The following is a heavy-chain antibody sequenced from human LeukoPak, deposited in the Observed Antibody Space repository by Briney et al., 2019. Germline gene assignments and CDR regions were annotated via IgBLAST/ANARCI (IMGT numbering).Heavy chain of an antibody. V-gene: IGHV1-8*01. CDR3: ARDGVIGSSNDSSGYCPSYYFDY. CDR1: GYTFTSYD. J-gene: IGHJ4*02. CDR2: MNPNSGNT. Sequence: ASVKVSCKASGYTFTSYDINWVRQATGQGLEWMGWMNPNSGNTGYAQKFQGRVTMTRNTSISTAYMELSSLRSEDTAVYYCARDGVIGSSNDSSGYCPSYYFDYWGQGTLVTVSS. D-gene: IGHD3-22*01.